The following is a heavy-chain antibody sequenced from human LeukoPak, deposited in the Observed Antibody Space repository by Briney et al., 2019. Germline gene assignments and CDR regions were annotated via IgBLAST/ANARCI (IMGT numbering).Heavy chain of an antibody. CDR1: GDSISRSSYY. Sequence: PSETLSLTCTVSGDSISRSSYYWGWIRQPPGKGLEGIGSVYYSGSTYYNPSLKSRVTMSVDRPKNYFSLKLSSVTAADTAVYYCARLGEFYYESITLWGQGTLVTVSS. CDR2: VYYSGST. V-gene: IGHV4-39*02. J-gene: IGHJ4*02. D-gene: IGHD3-22*01. CDR3: ARLGEFYYESITL.